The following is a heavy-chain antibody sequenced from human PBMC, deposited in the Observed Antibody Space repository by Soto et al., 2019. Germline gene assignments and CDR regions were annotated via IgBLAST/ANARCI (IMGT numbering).Heavy chain of an antibody. V-gene: IGHV3-15*01. CDR1: GFTFSNAW. Sequence: GGSLRLSCAASGFTFSNAWMSWVRQAPGKGLEWVGRIKSKTDGGTTDYAAPVKGRFTISRDDSKNTLYLQMNSLKTEDTAVYYCTTDSGYEPPFDYWGQGTLVTVSS. D-gene: IGHD5-12*01. CDR3: TTDSGYEPPFDY. J-gene: IGHJ4*02. CDR2: IKSKTDGGTT.